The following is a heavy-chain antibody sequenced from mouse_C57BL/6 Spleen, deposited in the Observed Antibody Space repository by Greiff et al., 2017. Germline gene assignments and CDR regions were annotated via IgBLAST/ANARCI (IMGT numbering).Heavy chain of an antibody. Sequence: EVQLVESGGGLVQPKGSLKLSCAASGFTFNTYAMHWVRQAPGQGLEWVARLRSKSSNYATYYADSVKDRFTISRDDSQSMLYLHMNNLKSGDTAMYYCERDLDVYYPYVDYWGQGTTLTVSS. CDR2: LRSKSSNYAT. D-gene: IGHD2-3*01. CDR3: ERDLDVYYPYVDY. CDR1: GFTFNTYA. V-gene: IGHV10-3*01. J-gene: IGHJ2*01.